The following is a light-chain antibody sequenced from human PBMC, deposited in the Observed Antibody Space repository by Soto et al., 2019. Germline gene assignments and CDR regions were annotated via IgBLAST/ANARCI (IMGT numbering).Light chain of an antibody. CDR3: QQYMSYS. CDR2: HAS. CDR1: QSISNC. Sequence: DIPMTQSPSTLPASVGDRVTITCRASQSISNCLAWYQQKPGTAPKLLIYHASTLESGVPSRFSGSGSGTEFTLTISSLQPDDFATYYCQQYMSYSFGQGTKVEIK. V-gene: IGKV1-5*01. J-gene: IGKJ1*01.